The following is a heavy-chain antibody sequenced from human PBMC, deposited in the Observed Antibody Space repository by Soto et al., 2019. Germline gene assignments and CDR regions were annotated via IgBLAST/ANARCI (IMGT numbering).Heavy chain of an antibody. J-gene: IGHJ6*02. CDR2: ISGSGGCT. V-gene: IGHV3-23*01. D-gene: IGHD1-7*01. CDR3: AKGRLTGTTYYYGMDV. Sequence: GWSLRLSCAASGFTFSTYSMNWVRQAPGKGLEWVSAISGSGGCTYYADSVKGRFTISRDNAKNTLYLQMNSLRAEDTAVYYCAKGRLTGTTYYYGMDVWGQGTTVTVSS. CDR1: GFTFSTYS.